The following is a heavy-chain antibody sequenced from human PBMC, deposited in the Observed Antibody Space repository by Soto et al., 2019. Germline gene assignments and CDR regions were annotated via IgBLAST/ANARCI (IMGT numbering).Heavy chain of an antibody. CDR3: VKDESINWYSGHFRH. D-gene: IGHD6-13*01. CDR1: GFTFDDYA. CDR2: INWNSGSI. V-gene: IGHV3-9*01. Sequence: GVSLRLSCAASGFTFDDYAMHWVRQVPGKGLEWVSGINWNSGSIGYADSVKGRFAISRDNAKNSLHLQMNSLRAEDTAFYYCVKDESINWYSGHFRHWGQGTLVTVSS. J-gene: IGHJ1*01.